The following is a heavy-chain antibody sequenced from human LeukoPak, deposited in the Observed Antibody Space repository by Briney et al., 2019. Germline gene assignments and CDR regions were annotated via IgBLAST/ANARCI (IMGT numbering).Heavy chain of an antibody. J-gene: IGHJ4*02. CDR1: GYTFTDYY. CDR3: ARDPWGITGTPGDY. D-gene: IGHD1-7*01. Sequence: ASVKVSCKASGYTFTDYYMHWVRQAPGQGLEWMGWINPNSGGTNSAQKFQGRVTMTRDTSISTAYMELSRLRSDDTAVYYCARDPWGITGTPGDYWGQGTLVTVSS. V-gene: IGHV1-2*02. CDR2: INPNSGGT.